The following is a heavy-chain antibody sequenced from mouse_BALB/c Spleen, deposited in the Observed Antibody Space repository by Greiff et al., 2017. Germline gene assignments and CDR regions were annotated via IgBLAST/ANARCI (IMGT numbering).Heavy chain of an antibody. J-gene: IGHJ3*01. D-gene: IGHD2-4*01. CDR3: TYDYDPAWFAY. CDR1: GFTFSNYW. V-gene: IGHV6-6*02. CDR2: IRLKSNNYAT. Sequence: EVKLVESGGGLVQPGGSMKLSCVASGFTFSNYWMNWVRQSPEKGLEWVAEIRLKSNNYATHYAESVKGRFTISRDDSKSSVYLQMNNLRAEDTGIYYCTYDYDPAWFAYWGQGTLVTVSA.